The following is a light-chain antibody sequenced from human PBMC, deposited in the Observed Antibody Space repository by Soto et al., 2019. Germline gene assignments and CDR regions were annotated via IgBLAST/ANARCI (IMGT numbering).Light chain of an antibody. V-gene: IGLV8-61*01. CDR3: VLYMGSHDV. Sequence: QAVVTQEPSFSVSPGGTVTLTCGLSSGSVSTSYYPSWYQQTPGQAPRTLIYSTNTRSSGVPDRFSGSILGNKAALTITGAQADDESDYYCVLYMGSHDVFGTGTKLTVL. J-gene: IGLJ1*01. CDR2: STN. CDR1: SGSVSTSYY.